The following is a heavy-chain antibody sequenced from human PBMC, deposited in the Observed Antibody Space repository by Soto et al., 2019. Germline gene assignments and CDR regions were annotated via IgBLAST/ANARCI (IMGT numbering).Heavy chain of an antibody. CDR3: ASLVEAYYYMDV. CDR2: IYYSGST. D-gene: IGHD2-2*01. Sequence: SETLSLTCTVSGGSISSSSYYWGWIRQPPGKGLEWIGSIYYSGSTYYNPSLKSRVTISVDTSKNQFSLKLSSVTAADTAVYYCASLVEAYYYMDVWGKGTTVTVSS. J-gene: IGHJ6*03. V-gene: IGHV4-39*01. CDR1: GGSISSSSYY.